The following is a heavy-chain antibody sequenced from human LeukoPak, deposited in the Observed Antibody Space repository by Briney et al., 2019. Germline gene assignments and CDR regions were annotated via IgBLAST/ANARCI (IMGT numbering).Heavy chain of an antibody. Sequence: PGGSLRLSCAASGFTSSSYAMHWVRQAPGKGLEWVAVISYDGSNKYYADSVKGRFTISRDNSKNTLYLQMNSLRAEDTAVYYCARSKGAEDGYNERGVFDYWGQGTLVTVSS. CDR2: ISYDGSNK. CDR1: GFTSSSYA. J-gene: IGHJ4*02. CDR3: ARSKGAEDGYNERGVFDY. D-gene: IGHD5-24*01. V-gene: IGHV3-30-3*01.